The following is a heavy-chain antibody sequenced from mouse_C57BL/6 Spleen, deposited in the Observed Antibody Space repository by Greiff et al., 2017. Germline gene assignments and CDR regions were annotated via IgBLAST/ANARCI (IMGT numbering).Heavy chain of an antibody. J-gene: IGHJ2*01. CDR2: IYPGDGDT. D-gene: IGHD2-4*01. CDR1: GYAFSSSW. CDR3: ARSGIGLRLDY. V-gene: IGHV1-82*01. Sequence: QVQLQQSGPELVKPGASVKISCKASGYAFSSSWMNWVKQRPGKGLEWIGRIYPGDGDTNYNGKFKGKATLTADKSSSTAYMQLSSLTSEDSAVYFCARSGIGLRLDYWGQGTTLTVSS.